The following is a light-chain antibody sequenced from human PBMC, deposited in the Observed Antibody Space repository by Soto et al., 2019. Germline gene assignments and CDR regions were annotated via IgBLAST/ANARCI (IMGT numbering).Light chain of an antibody. CDR1: RNVNTY. CDR2: DAS. V-gene: IGKV3-11*01. Sequence: EIVLTQSPATLSLSPGERATVACSASRNVNTYFAWYQHKAGQAPRLLIHDASKRSTGIPARFSGSGSGTDFTLTISSLEPEDFAVYYCQQRSYWPAYTFGHGTKVDIE. J-gene: IGKJ1*01. CDR3: QQRSYWPAYT.